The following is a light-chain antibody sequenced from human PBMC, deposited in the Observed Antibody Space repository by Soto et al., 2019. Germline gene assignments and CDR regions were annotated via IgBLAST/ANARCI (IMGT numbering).Light chain of an antibody. CDR1: QTLSTC. Sequence: IQMTQSPQTLSASVGDILIIACRASQTLSTCLAWYHQKLGQAPTPPTYDASTLQGGEPSRFSGSGSGTEFTLTISSLQPDDFATYYCQQYQIYCPCGQVT. V-gene: IGKV1-5*01. CDR2: DAS. J-gene: IGKJ1*01. CDR3: QQYQIYCP.